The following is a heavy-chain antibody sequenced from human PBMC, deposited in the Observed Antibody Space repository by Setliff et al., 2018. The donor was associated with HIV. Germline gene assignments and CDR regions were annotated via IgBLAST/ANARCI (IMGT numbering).Heavy chain of an antibody. CDR1: GGSISSHY. J-gene: IGHJ4*02. D-gene: IGHD5-12*01. CDR3: AREVEEVETATIGLDY. V-gene: IGHV4-59*11. Sequence: PSETLSLTCTVSGGSISSHYWSWIRQPPGKGLEWIGSIYYSGSTNYNPSLKSRVTISVDTSKNQFSLKLSSVTAADTAVYYCAREVEEVETATIGLDYWGQGTLVTVSS. CDR2: IYYSGST.